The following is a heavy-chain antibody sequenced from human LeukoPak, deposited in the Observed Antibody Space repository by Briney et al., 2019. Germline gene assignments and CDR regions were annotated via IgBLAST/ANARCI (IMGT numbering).Heavy chain of an antibody. Sequence: PGGSLRLSCAASGFTFSSYNMNWVRQTPGQGLEWVSSITSGSSHIYYADSVKGRFTISRDNAKNSLYLQMNSLRAEDTAVYYCAELGITMIGGVWGKGTTVTI. V-gene: IGHV3-21*01. J-gene: IGHJ6*03. D-gene: IGHD3-10*02. CDR2: ITSGSSHI. CDR1: GFTFSSYN. CDR3: AELGITMIGGV.